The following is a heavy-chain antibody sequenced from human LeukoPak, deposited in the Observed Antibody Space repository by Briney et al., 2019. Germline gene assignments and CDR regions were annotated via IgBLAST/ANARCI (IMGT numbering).Heavy chain of an antibody. J-gene: IGHJ4*02. D-gene: IGHD5-24*01. Sequence: PGGSLRLSCAASSFTFRTYGMHWVRQAPGKGLEWVAVISNDANNENYADSVKGRFTISRDNSQNTLYLQMNSLRAEDTAVYYCAKDRHPARTDGYYFDYWGQGTLVTVSS. CDR2: ISNDANNE. CDR3: AKDRHPARTDGYYFDY. CDR1: SFTFRTYG. V-gene: IGHV3-30*18.